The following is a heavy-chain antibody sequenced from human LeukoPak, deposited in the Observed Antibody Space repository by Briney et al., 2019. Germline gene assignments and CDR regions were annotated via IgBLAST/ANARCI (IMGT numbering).Heavy chain of an antibody. CDR3: ARGRGCSGGSCYSNWFDP. CDR2: IYYSGST. V-gene: IGHV4-59*01. D-gene: IGHD2-15*01. Sequence: SETLSLTCTVSGGSISSYYWGWIRQPPGKGLEWIGYIYYSGSTNYNPSLKSRVTISVDTSKNQFSLKLSSVTAADTAVYYCARGRGCSGGSCYSNWFDPWGQGTLVTVSS. CDR1: GGSISSYY. J-gene: IGHJ5*02.